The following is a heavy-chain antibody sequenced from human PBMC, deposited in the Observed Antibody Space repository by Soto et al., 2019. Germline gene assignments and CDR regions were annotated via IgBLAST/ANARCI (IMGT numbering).Heavy chain of an antibody. J-gene: IGHJ6*02. CDR3: PRDGGVVTTYYYGMDV. Sequence: PGGSLRLSCAASGFTFSRHWMSWVRQAPGKGLEWVANIKQDGSEKHYVDSVKGRLTIPRDNAKNPLYLRMTGQRVEDTGVYYCPRDGGVVTTYYYGMDVWGQGTTVTVSS. V-gene: IGHV3-7*01. CDR1: GFTFSRHW. D-gene: IGHD2-21*02. CDR2: IKQDGSEK.